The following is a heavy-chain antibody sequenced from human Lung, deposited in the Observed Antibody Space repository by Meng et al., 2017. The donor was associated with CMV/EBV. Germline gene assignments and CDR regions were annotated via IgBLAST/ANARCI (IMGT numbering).Heavy chain of an antibody. Sequence: GESLKISCAASGFTFDSYAMHWVRQAPGRGLEWVSVITANGGTTFYSGSVKGRFSISRDNSKNTLYLQMIGLRAEDTAVYYCAKDRHYYGSGTYYNGPESWGQGXLVTVSS. V-gene: IGHV3-23*01. CDR1: GFTFDSYA. CDR2: ITANGGTT. CDR3: AKDRHYYGSGTYYNGPES. J-gene: IGHJ4*02. D-gene: IGHD3-10*01.